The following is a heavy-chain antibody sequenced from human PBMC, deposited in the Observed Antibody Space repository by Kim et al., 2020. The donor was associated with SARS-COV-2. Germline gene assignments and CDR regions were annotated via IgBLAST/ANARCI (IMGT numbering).Heavy chain of an antibody. CDR2: IDPSDSYT. V-gene: IGHV5-10-1*01. J-gene: IGHJ3*02. D-gene: IGHD3-22*01. CDR1: GYSFTSYW. Sequence: GESLKISCKGSGYSFTSYWISWVRQMPGKGLEWMGRIDPSDSYTNYSPSFQGHVTISADKSISTAYLQWSSLKASDTAMYYCARPSEYYYDSSGYITLDAFDIWGQGTMVTVSS. CDR3: ARPSEYYYDSSGYITLDAFDI.